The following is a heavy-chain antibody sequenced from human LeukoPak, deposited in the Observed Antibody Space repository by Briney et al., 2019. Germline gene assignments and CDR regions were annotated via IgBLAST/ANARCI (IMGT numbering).Heavy chain of an antibody. D-gene: IGHD3-10*01. J-gene: IGHJ5*02. CDR2: IYPGDSDT. V-gene: IGHV5-51*01. Sequence: GESLKISCKGSGYSFTKYWIGWVRQMPGEGLEWMGIIYPGDSDTRYSPSFQGQVTISADKSINTAYLQWSSLKASDTAMYYCASGGYYYGSGSYYNWFDPWGQGTLVTVSS. CDR3: ASGGYYYGSGSYYNWFDP. CDR1: GYSFTKYW.